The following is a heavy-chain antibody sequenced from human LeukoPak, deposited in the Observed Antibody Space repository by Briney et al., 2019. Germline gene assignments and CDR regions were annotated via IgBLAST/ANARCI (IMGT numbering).Heavy chain of an antibody. CDR1: GYTLTELS. Sequence: ASVKVSCKVSGYTLTELSMHWVLQDPGKGLEWLGGFDPEDGETIYAQKFQGRATMTEDTSTDTAYMELSSLRSEDTAVYYCATAPFYDYIWGSYRRDYFDYWGQGTLVTVSS. CDR2: FDPEDGET. CDR3: ATAPFYDYIWGSYRRDYFDY. D-gene: IGHD3-16*02. J-gene: IGHJ4*02. V-gene: IGHV1-24*01.